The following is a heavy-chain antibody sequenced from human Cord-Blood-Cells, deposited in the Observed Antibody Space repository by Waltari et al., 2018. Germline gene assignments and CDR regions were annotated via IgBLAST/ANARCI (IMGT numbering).Heavy chain of an antibody. D-gene: IGHD2-15*01. CDR2: MSGSGGST. CDR3: AKAPLAGVGAFDI. V-gene: IGHV3-23*04. CDR1: GFTFRSYA. J-gene: IGHJ3*02. Sequence: EVQLVESGGGLVQPGGSLRLSCAASGFTFRSYAMSWVRQAPGKGLEGVSAMSGSGGSTYYADSVKGRFTISRDNSKNTLYLQMNSLRAEDTAVYYCAKAPLAGVGAFDIWGQGTMVTVSS.